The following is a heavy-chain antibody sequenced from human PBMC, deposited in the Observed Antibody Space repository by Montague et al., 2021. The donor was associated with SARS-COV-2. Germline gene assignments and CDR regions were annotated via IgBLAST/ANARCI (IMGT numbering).Heavy chain of an antibody. V-gene: IGHV4-39*07. D-gene: IGHD2-15*01. CDR2: INHSGST. CDR1: GGSINSGSYY. J-gene: IGHJ6*02. Sequence: SETLSLTCTVSGGSINSGSYYWSWIRQPPGKGLEWIGEINHSGSTNYNPSLKSRVTISVDTSKNQFSLKLSSVTAADTAVYYCARGSGCSGGSCYSEWDPYYYYGMDVWGQGTTVTVSS. CDR3: ARGSGCSGGSCYSEWDPYYYYGMDV.